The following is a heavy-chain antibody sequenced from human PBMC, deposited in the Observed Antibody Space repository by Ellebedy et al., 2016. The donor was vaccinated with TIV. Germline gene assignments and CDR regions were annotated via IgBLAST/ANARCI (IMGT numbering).Heavy chain of an antibody. Sequence: SETLSLTCAVYGGSFSGYSWSWIRQPPGKGLEWIGDINHRESTNYNPSLKSRVTISVDTSKNHFSLKLSSVTAADTAVYYCARNILRFLNAFEIWGQGTMVTVSS. V-gene: IGHV4-34*01. J-gene: IGHJ3*02. D-gene: IGHD3-3*01. CDR1: GGSFSGYS. CDR2: INHREST. CDR3: ARNILRFLNAFEI.